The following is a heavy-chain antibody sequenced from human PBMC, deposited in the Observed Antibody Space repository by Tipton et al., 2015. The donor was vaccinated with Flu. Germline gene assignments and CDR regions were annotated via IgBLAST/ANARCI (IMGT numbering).Heavy chain of an antibody. CDR2: IRHDESDK. V-gene: IGHV3-30*02. J-gene: IGHJ6*02. D-gene: IGHD4-17*01. Sequence: SLRLSCAASGFMFSGYGMHWVRQAPGKGLEWVAFIRHDESDKYYADSVKDRFTISRDNSKNALYLAINSLKMEDTAVYYCTRDPVMTTVTPHHYYGMDVWGQGTTVTVSS. CDR3: TRDPVMTTVTPHHYYGMDV. CDR1: GFMFSGYG.